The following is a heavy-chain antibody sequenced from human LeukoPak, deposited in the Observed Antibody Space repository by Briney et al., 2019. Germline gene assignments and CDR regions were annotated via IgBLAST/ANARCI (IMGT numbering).Heavy chain of an antibody. V-gene: IGHV1-8*03. CDR3: ASEIENVDTGIEY. J-gene: IGHJ4*02. CDR2: MNPNSGNT. Sequence: ASVKVSCKASGYTFTSYDINWVRQATGQGLEWMGWMNPNSGNTGYAQKFQGRVKITADKSTTTAYMELSSLRSEDTAVYFCASEIENVDTGIEYWGQGTLVTVSS. CDR1: GYTFTSYD. D-gene: IGHD5-18*01.